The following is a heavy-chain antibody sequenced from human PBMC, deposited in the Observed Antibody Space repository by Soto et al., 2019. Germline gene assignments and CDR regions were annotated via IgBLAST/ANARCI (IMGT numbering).Heavy chain of an antibody. V-gene: IGHV4-59*01. D-gene: IGHD3-10*01. CDR3: ARTVWFGEYYFDY. Sequence: SETLSLTCTVSGGSISSYYWSWIRQPPGKGLEWIGYIYYSGSTNYNPSLKSRVTISVDTSKNQSSPKLSSVTAADTAVYYCARTVWFGEYYFDYWGQGTLVTVSS. J-gene: IGHJ4*02. CDR2: IYYSGST. CDR1: GGSISSYY.